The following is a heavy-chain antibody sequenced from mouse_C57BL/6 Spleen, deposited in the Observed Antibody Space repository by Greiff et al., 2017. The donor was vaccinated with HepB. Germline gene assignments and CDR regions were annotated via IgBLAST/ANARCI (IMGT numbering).Heavy chain of an antibody. CDR3: AKGDGSSSGAY. CDR2: IDPEDGET. Sequence: EVQLQQSGAELVKPGASVKLSCTASGFNIKDYYMHWVKQRPEQGLEWIGRIDPEDGETKYATKFQGKATITADTSSNTAYLQLSSLTSEDTAVYYCAKGDGSSSGAYWGQGTLVTVSA. CDR1: GFNIKDYY. V-gene: IGHV14-2*01. J-gene: IGHJ3*01. D-gene: IGHD1-1*01.